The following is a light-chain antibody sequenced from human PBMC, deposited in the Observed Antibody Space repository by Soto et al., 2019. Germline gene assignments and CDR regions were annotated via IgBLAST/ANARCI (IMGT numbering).Light chain of an antibody. Sequence: NFMLTHPHTVTESPGQTVTISCTRSSGSIASNYVQWYQQRPGSAPTTVIYEDNQRPSGVPNRFSGSIDSSSNQASLTISGLKTKYEADDYGLSYHSSNVVFGGGTKLTVL. CDR3: LSYHSSNVV. CDR1: SGSIASNY. CDR2: EDN. J-gene: IGLJ2*01. V-gene: IGLV6-57*03.